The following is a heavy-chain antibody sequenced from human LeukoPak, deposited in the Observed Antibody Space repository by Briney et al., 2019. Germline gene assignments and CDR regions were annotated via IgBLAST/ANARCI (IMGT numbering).Heavy chain of an antibody. V-gene: IGHV3-23*01. CDR1: GFTFSSYA. CDR3: AKACPDSGSHLSSDY. J-gene: IGHJ4*02. Sequence: GGSLRLSCAASGFTFSSYAMSWVRQAPGKGLEWVSAISGSGGSTYHADSVKGRFTISRDNSKNTLYLQMNSLRAEATAVYYCAKACPDSGSHLSSDYWGQGTLVTVSS. CDR2: ISGSGGST. D-gene: IGHD1-26*01.